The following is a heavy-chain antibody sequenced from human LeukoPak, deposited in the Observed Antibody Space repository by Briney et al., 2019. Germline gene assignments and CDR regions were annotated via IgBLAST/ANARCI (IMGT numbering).Heavy chain of an antibody. V-gene: IGHV4-39*07. Sequence: SETLSLTCTVSGDSISSSNFYWGWIRQPPGKGLEWIGSIYHSGSTYYNPSLKSRVTISVDTSKNQFSLKLSSVTAADTAVYYCARDQLAARPIDYWGQGTLVTVSS. D-gene: IGHD6-6*01. J-gene: IGHJ4*02. CDR3: ARDQLAARPIDY. CDR2: IYHSGST. CDR1: GDSISSSNFY.